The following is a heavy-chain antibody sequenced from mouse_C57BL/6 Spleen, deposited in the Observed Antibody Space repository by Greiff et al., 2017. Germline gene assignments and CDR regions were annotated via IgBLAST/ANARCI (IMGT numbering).Heavy chain of an antibody. CDR1: GYTFTSYW. Sequence: QVQLQQPGAELVRPGSSVKLSCKASGYTFTSYWMHWVKQRPIQGLEWIGNIDPSDSETHYNQKFKDKATLTVDKSSSTAYMQLSSLTSEDSAVYYWARAGDYDVYLFAYWGQGTLVTVSA. CDR3: ARAGDYDVYLFAY. J-gene: IGHJ3*01. V-gene: IGHV1-52*01. D-gene: IGHD2-4*01. CDR2: IDPSDSET.